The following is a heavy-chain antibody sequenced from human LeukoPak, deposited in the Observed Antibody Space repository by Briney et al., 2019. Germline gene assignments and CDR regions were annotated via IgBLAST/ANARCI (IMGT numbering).Heavy chain of an antibody. V-gene: IGHV4-59*01. CDR2: IYYSGST. Sequence: SETLSLTCTVSGGSISSYYWSWIRQPPGKGLEWIGYIYYSGSTNYNPSLKSRVTISVDTSKNQFSLKLSSVTAADTAVYYCARYAGVTIFGALDYWGQGTLVTVSS. CDR1: GGSISSYY. CDR3: ARYAGVTIFGALDY. D-gene: IGHD3-3*01. J-gene: IGHJ4*02.